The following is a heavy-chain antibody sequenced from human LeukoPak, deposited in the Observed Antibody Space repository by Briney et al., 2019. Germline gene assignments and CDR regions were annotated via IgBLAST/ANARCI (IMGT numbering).Heavy chain of an antibody. CDR2: ISGSGGGT. CDR1: GFTFSMYA. CDR3: AKSPLAVAGTGNWFDP. V-gene: IGHV3-23*01. J-gene: IGHJ5*02. Sequence: GGSLRLSCAASGFTFSMYAMSWVRQAPGRGLEWVSAISGSGGGTYYADSVKGRFTISRDNSKNTLFLQMNNLRAEGTAVYYCAKSPLAVAGTGNWFDPWGQGTLDTVSS. D-gene: IGHD6-19*01.